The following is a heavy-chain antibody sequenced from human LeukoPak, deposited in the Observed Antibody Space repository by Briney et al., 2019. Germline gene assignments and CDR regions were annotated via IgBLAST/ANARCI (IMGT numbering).Heavy chain of an antibody. V-gene: IGHV1-46*01. D-gene: IGHD4-17*01. CDR3: ARDGGDYLIDY. CDR1: GYTFTSYY. J-gene: IGHJ4*02. Sequence: GASVKVSCKASGYTFTSYYMHWVRQAPGQGPEWMGIINPSGGSTSYAQKFQGRVTMTRDTSTSTVYMELSSLRSEDTAVYYCARDGGDYLIDYWGQGTLVIVSS. CDR2: INPSGGST.